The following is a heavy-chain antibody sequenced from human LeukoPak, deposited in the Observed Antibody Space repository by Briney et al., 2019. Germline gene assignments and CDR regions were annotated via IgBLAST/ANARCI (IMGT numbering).Heavy chain of an antibody. CDR2: INAGNGNT. CDR1: GYTFTSYA. V-gene: IGHV1-3*01. J-gene: IGHJ6*02. CDR3: ARDGRTTGYYYYGMDV. Sequence: ASVKVSCTASGYTFTSYAMHWVRQAPGQRLEWMGWINAGNGNTKYSQKFQGRVTITGDTSASTAYMELSSLRSEDTAVYYCARDGRTTGYYYYGMDVWGQGTTVTVSS. D-gene: IGHD4-17*01.